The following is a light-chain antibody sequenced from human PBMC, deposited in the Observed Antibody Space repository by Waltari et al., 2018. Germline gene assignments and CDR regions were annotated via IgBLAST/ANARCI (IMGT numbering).Light chain of an antibody. J-gene: IGLJ3*02. CDR3: QAWDSYTAV. CDR1: GLGYTC. Sequence: SYELTQSPSVSVSPGQTASITCSGDGLGYTCISWYQQKPGQSPVLVLYQDTKRPSGSPERFAGSTSGITATLTISGTQAMDEADYYCQAWDSYTAVFGGGTKLTVL. V-gene: IGLV3-1*01. CDR2: QDT.